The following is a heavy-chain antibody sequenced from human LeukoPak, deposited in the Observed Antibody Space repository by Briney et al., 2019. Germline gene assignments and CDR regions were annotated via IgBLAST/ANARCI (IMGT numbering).Heavy chain of an antibody. J-gene: IGHJ4*02. CDR3: ASGGGWVFNN. D-gene: IGHD6-19*01. Sequence: PGGSLRLSCAASGFPFSSHWLSWFRQSPGKGLEWVAHINQDGSEKYYVDSVKGRFTISRDNARNSQYLQMNSLRAEDTAVYYCASGGGWVFNNWGQGILVTVSS. CDR2: INQDGSEK. CDR1: GFPFSSHW. V-gene: IGHV3-7*01.